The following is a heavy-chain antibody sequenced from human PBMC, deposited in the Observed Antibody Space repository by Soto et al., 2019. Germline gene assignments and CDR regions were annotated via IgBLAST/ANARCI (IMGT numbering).Heavy chain of an antibody. Sequence: GASVKVSCKASEFTFSRSAVQWVRQARGQRLEWIGWIVVGSGNTNYAQKLQEGVTITRDTSTSTAYMELSSLRSDDTAMYYCAAGLQVLKYRCFDYWGQGTLVTVSP. CDR1: EFTFSRSA. J-gene: IGHJ4*02. CDR3: AAGLQVLKYRCFDY. V-gene: IGHV1-58*01. CDR2: IVVGSGNT. D-gene: IGHD3-16*02.